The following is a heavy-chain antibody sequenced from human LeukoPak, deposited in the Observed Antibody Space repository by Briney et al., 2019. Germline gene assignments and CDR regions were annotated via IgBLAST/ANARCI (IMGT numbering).Heavy chain of an antibody. J-gene: IGHJ4*02. D-gene: IGHD2-15*01. Sequence: ASVKVSCKASGYTFTSYAMHWVRQAPGQRLEWMGWINAGNGNTKYSQKFQGRVTITRDTSASTAYMELSSLRSDDTAVYYCARDQPNCSGGSCYANWGQGTLVTVSS. V-gene: IGHV1-3*01. CDR3: ARDQPNCSGGSCYAN. CDR1: GYTFTSYA. CDR2: INAGNGNT.